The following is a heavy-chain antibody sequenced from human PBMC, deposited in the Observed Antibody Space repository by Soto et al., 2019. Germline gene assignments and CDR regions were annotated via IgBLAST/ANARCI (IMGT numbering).Heavy chain of an antibody. V-gene: IGHV3-23*01. Sequence: EVQLLESGGGLVQPGGSLRLSCEASGFTFSSYAMSWVRQAPGKGLVWVSAISGSGGSTYYADPVKGRFTISRDNPKNTLYLQMNSLRAEDTAVYYCAQGGYSSRRFDYWCQGTLVTVSS. CDR1: GFTFSSYA. CDR3: AQGGYSSRRFDY. J-gene: IGHJ4*02. D-gene: IGHD6-13*01. CDR2: ISGSGGST.